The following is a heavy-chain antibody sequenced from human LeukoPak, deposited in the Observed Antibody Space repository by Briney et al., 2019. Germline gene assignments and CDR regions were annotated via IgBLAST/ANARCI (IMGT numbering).Heavy chain of an antibody. CDR3: ARSTLCSSTSCYLGPRLYFDY. CDR1: GGSISSSSYY. Sequence: SETLSLTCTVSGGSISSSSYYRGWIRQPPGKGLEWIGSIYYSGSTYYNPSLKSRVTISVDTSKNQFSLKLSSVTAADTAVYYCARSTLCSSTSCYLGPRLYFDYWGQGTLVTVSS. V-gene: IGHV4-39*01. CDR2: IYYSGST. D-gene: IGHD2-2*01. J-gene: IGHJ4*02.